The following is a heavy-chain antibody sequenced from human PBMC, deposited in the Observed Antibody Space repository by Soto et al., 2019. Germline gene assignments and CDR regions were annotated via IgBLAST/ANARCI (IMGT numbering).Heavy chain of an antibody. V-gene: IGHV4-39*01. CDR2: SYYSGTS. CDR3: TRRYNWKDYYFDP. CDR1: GGSIRFQSYY. D-gene: IGHD1-20*01. Sequence: PCETLSLTRTVSGGSIRFQSYYWTCIRQTPGYGLEWVGSSYYSGTSYFNPALKGRVTISVDTSTNQLSLRLTSVTGADTAVYYCTRRYNWKDYYFDPWGQGTLVTVS. J-gene: IGHJ5*02.